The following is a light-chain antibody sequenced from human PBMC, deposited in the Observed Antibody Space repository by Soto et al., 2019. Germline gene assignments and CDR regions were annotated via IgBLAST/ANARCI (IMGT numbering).Light chain of an antibody. Sequence: EIVLTQSPGTLSLSPGERATLSCRASQSVSSSFLGWYQQKRGQTPRLLIYGAYTRATGTPDRFSGSGSGTDFTLTISRLEPEDFAVSFCQQYGTSPYTFGQGTKLEIK. CDR1: QSVSSSF. J-gene: IGKJ2*01. V-gene: IGKV3-20*01. CDR3: QQYGTSPYT. CDR2: GAY.